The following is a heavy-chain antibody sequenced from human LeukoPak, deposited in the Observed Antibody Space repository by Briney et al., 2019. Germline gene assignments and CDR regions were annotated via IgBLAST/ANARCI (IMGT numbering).Heavy chain of an antibody. J-gene: IGHJ4*02. CDR1: GFTFSSYA. CDR2: ISYDGSNK. D-gene: IGHD3-22*01. Sequence: PGGSLRLSCAASGFTFSSYAMHWVRQAPGKGLEWVAVISYDGSNKYCADSVKGRFTISRDNSKNTLYLQMNSLRAEDTAVYYCARDFHYYDSSGYYYVWGQGTLVTVSS. CDR3: ARDFHYYDSSGYYYV. V-gene: IGHV3-30-3*01.